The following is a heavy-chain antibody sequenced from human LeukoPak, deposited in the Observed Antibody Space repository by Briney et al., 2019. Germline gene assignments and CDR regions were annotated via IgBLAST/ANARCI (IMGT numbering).Heavy chain of an antibody. CDR3: AKDTGPDRALELFDI. Sequence: GGSLRLSCATSGFSFSNYAMHWVRQAPGKGLEWVAVIWYDGSNKYYADSVKGRFTISRDNSKNTLYLQMNSLRAEDTAVYYCAKDTGPDRALELFDIWGQGTMVTVSS. D-gene: IGHD1-26*01. J-gene: IGHJ3*02. CDR1: GFSFSNYA. V-gene: IGHV3-33*06. CDR2: IWYDGSNK.